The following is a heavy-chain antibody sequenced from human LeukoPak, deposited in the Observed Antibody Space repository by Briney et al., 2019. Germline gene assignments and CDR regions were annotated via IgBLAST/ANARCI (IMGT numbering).Heavy chain of an antibody. CDR3: ARWYYYDSSGYYYDY. Sequence: SVNVSCKASGGSFSSYAISWVRQAPGQGLEWMGGIIPIFGTANYAQKFQGRVTITADESTSTAYMELSSLRSEDTAVYYCARWYYYDSSGYYYDYWGQGTLVTVSS. CDR1: GGSFSSYA. J-gene: IGHJ4*02. D-gene: IGHD3-22*01. V-gene: IGHV1-69*13. CDR2: IIPIFGTA.